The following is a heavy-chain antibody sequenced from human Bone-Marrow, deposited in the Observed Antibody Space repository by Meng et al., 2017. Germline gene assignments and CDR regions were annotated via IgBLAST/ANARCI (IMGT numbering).Heavy chain of an antibody. V-gene: IGHV4-4*02. CDR1: GGSIISINW. Sequence: QVQLQESGPGLVKPSGTLSLTCAVSGGSIISINWWTWVRQPPGKGLEWIGEIFHTGNTNFHPSLKSRVTISVDKSKNQFSLKLNSVTAADTAVYYCARVDWSGGNPIDSWGQGTLVTASS. CDR3: ARVDWSGGNPIDS. CDR2: IFHTGNT. D-gene: IGHD3-10*01. J-gene: IGHJ4*02.